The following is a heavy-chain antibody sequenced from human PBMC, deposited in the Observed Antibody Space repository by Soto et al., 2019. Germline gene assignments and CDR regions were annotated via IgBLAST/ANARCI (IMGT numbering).Heavy chain of an antibody. CDR2: ISCSGYNT. J-gene: IGHJ6*02. V-gene: IGHV3-23*01. Sequence: PGGSLRLSCAASGFTFSSYAMNWVRQAPGEGLEWVSAISCSGYNTYYADSVKGRFTIPRDNSKNTLYLQMSSLRAEDTAVYYCAKDNAIFGVDFPPSDYYYGMDVWGQGTTVTVSS. CDR1: GFTFSSYA. D-gene: IGHD3-3*01. CDR3: AKDNAIFGVDFPPSDYYYGMDV.